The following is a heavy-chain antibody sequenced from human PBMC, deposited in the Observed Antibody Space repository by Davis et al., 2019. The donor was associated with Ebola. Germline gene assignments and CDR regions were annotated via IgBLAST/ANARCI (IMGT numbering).Heavy chain of an antibody. Sequence: GGSLRLSCAASGFTFYSYAMSWVRQAPGKGLEWVSAITGSGGSTYYADSVKGRFTISRDNSKKTLYLQMNSLRAEDTAVYYCAKSGLSFGVVKYHYGMDVWGKGTTVTVSS. V-gene: IGHV3-23*01. CDR2: ITGSGGST. CDR3: AKSGLSFGVVKYHYGMDV. D-gene: IGHD3-3*01. J-gene: IGHJ6*04. CDR1: GFTFYSYA.